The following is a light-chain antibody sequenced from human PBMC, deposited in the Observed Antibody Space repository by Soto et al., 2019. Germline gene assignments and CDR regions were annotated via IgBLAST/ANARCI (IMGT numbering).Light chain of an antibody. CDR3: QQYGIAPYT. J-gene: IGKJ2*01. CDR2: GAS. Sequence: EMVLTQSPGTLSLSAGERATLSCRASQTVRTYLGWYQQKPGQTPRLLVYGASNRAAGVPDRFSGSGSGTDFTLTISRLEIEDFAVYFCQQYGIAPYTFGQGTKLE. V-gene: IGKV3-20*01. CDR1: QTVRTY.